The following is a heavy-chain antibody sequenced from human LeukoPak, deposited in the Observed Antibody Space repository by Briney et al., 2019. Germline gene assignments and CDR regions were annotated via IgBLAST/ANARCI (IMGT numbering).Heavy chain of an antibody. CDR1: GYTFVSYG. CDR2: ISAYDGNT. D-gene: IGHD1-1*01. V-gene: IGHV1-18*01. CDR3: AREANWAYYFDY. Sequence: ASVKVSCKASGYTFVSYGITWVRQAPGQGLEWMGWISAYDGNTKYAQKFQGRVTLTTDTSTSTASMELRSLRSDDTAVYYRAREANWAYYFDYWGQGTLVTVSS. J-gene: IGHJ4*02.